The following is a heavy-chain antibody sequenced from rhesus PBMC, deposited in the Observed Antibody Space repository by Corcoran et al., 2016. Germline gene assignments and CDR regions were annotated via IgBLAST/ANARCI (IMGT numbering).Heavy chain of an antibody. CDR2: ISYRGST. V-gene: IGHV4-122*02. Sequence: QLQLQESGPGLVKPSETLSLTCAVSGYSISSGYGWTWIRQPPGKGLQWIGYISYRGSTSYNPSLKSRVTISRDTSKNQCSLKLSSVTAADTAVYYCARDPYGSSYYFDYWGQGVLVTVSS. J-gene: IGHJ4*01. D-gene: IGHD4-29*01. CDR1: GYSISSGYG. CDR3: ARDPYGSSYYFDY.